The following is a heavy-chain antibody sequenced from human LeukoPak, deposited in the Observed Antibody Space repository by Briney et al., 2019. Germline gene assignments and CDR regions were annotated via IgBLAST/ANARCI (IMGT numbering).Heavy chain of an antibody. CDR3: ARLSKNCTNGVCSDNYFDY. D-gene: IGHD2-8*01. CDR2: IYPGDSDT. Sequence: GESLKISCKGSGYSFTSYWIGWVRQMPGKGLEWMGIIYPGDSDTRYSPSFQGQVTISADKSISTAYLQWSSLKASDTAMYYCARLSKNCTNGVCSDNYFDYWGQGTLVTVSS. J-gene: IGHJ4*02. V-gene: IGHV5-51*01. CDR1: GYSFTSYW.